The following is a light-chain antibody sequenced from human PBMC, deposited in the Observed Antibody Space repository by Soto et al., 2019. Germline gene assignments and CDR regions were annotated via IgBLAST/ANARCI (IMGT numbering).Light chain of an antibody. CDR3: LLSYSGVRV. V-gene: IGLV7-46*01. Sequence: QAVVTQEPSLTVSPGGTVTLTCSSSTGAVTTGLYPFWFQQKPGQAPRTLIYDTSNTHSWTPARFSGSLLGGKAALTLSGAQPEDEADYYCLLSYSGVRVFGGGTKLTVL. CDR2: DTS. J-gene: IGLJ2*01. CDR1: TGAVTTGLY.